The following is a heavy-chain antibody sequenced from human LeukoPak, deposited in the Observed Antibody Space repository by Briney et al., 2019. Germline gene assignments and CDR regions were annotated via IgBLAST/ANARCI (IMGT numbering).Heavy chain of an antibody. CDR1: GGSINGHSYY. D-gene: IGHD5-24*01. J-gene: IGHJ4*02. V-gene: IGHV4-39*01. Sequence: SETLSLTCTVSGGSINGHSYYWGWIRQTPGKGLEWIGSVYYDGTSYSNPSLSSRVAIFVDTSRDQFSLDLSFVTAADTALYYCVRHISTNTGYFDSCGQGTLVSVSS. CDR2: VYYDGTS. CDR3: VRHISTNTGYFDS.